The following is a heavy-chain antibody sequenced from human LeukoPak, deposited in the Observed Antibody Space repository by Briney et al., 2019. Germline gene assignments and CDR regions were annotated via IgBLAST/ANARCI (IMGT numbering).Heavy chain of an antibody. J-gene: IGHJ3*02. CDR3: ARDPPAYCSGGSCYGDAFDI. Sequence: KPSETLSLTCTVSGGSISSYYWSWIRQPAGKGLEWIGRIYTSGSTNYNPSLKSRVTMSVDTSKNQFSLKLSSVTAADTAVYYCARDPPAYCSGGSCYGDAFDIWGQGTMVTVSS. D-gene: IGHD2-15*01. CDR1: GGSISSYY. CDR2: IYTSGST. V-gene: IGHV4-4*07.